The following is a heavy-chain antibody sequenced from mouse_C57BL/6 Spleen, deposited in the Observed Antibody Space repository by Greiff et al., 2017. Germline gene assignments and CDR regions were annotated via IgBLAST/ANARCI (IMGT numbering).Heavy chain of an antibody. J-gene: IGHJ4*01. CDR2: IWRGGST. V-gene: IGHV2-5*01. Sequence: VQVVESGPGLVQPSQSLSITCTVSGFSLTSYGVHWVRQSPGKGLEWLGVIWRGGSTDYNAAFMSRLSITKDNSKSQVFFKMNSLQADDTAIYYCARNWANYYAMDYWGQGTSVTVSS. CDR3: ARNWANYYAMDY. D-gene: IGHD4-1*01. CDR1: GFSLTSYG.